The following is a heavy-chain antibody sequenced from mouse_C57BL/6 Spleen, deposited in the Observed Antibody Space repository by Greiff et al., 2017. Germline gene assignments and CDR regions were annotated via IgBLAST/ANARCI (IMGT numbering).Heavy chain of an antibody. CDR3: ARGNYYSNSPFAY. CDR1: GFTFSSYA. D-gene: IGHD2-5*01. J-gene: IGHJ3*01. CDR2: ISDGGSYT. V-gene: IGHV5-4*03. Sequence: EVKLVESGGGLVKPGGSLKLSCAASGFTFSSYAMSWVRQTPEKRLEWVATISDGGSYTYYPDNVKGRFTISRDNAKNNLYLLMSQLKSEDTAMYYCARGNYYSNSPFAYWGQGTLVTVSA.